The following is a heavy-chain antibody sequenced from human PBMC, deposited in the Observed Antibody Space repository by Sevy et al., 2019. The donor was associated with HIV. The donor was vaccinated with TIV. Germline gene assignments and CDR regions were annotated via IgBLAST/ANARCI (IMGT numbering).Heavy chain of an antibody. CDR3: ATGKGSGDRKKYGMDV. D-gene: IGHD6-19*01. CDR2: FDPEDGET. J-gene: IGHJ6*02. Sequence: ASVKVSCKVSGYTLTELSMHWVRQAPGKGLEWMGGFDPEDGETIYAQKFQGRVTMTEDTSTDTAYMELSSLRSVDTAVYYCATGKGSGDRKKYGMDVWGQGTTVTVSS. CDR1: GYTLTELS. V-gene: IGHV1-24*01.